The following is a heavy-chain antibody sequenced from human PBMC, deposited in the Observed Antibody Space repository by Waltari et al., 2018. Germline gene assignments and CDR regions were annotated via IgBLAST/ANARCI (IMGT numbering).Heavy chain of an antibody. J-gene: IGHJ4*02. CDR2: IKQDGSEK. CDR3: ARDDYGDYEVYYFDY. Sequence: EVQLVESGGGLVQPGGSLRLSCAASGFTFSSYWMIWVRQAPGTGREWVANIKQDGSEKYYVDSVKGRFTISRDNAKNSLYLQMNSLRAEDTAVYYCARDDYGDYEVYYFDYWGQGTLVTVSS. D-gene: IGHD4-17*01. V-gene: IGHV3-7*01. CDR1: GFTFSSYW.